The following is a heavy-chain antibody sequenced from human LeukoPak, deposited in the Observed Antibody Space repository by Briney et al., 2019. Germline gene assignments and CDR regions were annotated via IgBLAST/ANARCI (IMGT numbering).Heavy chain of an antibody. CDR1: GGSFSGYY. V-gene: IGHV4-34*01. CDR2: INHSGST. D-gene: IGHD5-24*01. J-gene: IGHJ4*02. Sequence: SETLSLTCAVYGGSFSGYYWSWIHQPPGKGLEWIGEINHSGSTNYNPSLKSRVTISVDTSKNQFSLKLTSVTAADTAVYYCARGRRWLQLFDYWGQGTLVTVSS. CDR3: ARGRRWLQLFDY.